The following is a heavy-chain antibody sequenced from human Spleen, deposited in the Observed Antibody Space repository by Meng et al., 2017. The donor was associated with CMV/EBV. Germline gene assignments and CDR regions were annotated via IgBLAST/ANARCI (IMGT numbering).Heavy chain of an antibody. J-gene: IGHJ5*02. CDR1: GGSISSSSYY. V-gene: IGHV4-61*01. D-gene: IGHD6-6*01. CDR3: ARDMREQPVSGWFDP. Sequence: SETLSLTCTVSGGSISSSSYYWSWIRQPPGKGLEWIGYIYYSGSTNYNPSLKSRVTISVDTSKNQFSLKLSSVTAADTAVYYCARDMREQPVSGWFDPWGQGTLVTVSS. CDR2: IYYSGST.